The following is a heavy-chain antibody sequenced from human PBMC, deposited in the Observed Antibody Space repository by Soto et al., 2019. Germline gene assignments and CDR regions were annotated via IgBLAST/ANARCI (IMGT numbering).Heavy chain of an antibody. D-gene: IGHD4-4*01. CDR2: INPKSDDT. J-gene: IGHJ5*02. CDR1: GYPFSDNQ. V-gene: IGHV1-2*02. CDR3: ARKHSLDYIRWGLDP. Sequence: QVQLVQSGSEVKKPGASVKVSCKASGYPFSDNQIHWLRRAPGQGLEWMGRINPKSDDTNYAQKFQGRVNMTRDTSIDTVYLELTGLTSDATATYYCARKHSLDYIRWGLDPWGQGTLVTVSS.